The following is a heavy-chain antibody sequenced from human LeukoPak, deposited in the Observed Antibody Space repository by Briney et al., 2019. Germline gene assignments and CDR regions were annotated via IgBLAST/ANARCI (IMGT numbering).Heavy chain of an antibody. CDR3: AKERGYSVYDPIDY. D-gene: IGHD5/OR15-5a*01. J-gene: IGHJ4*02. Sequence: GGSLRLSCAASGFTFSSSAMSWVRQAPGKGLEWVSAISGSGGSTNYADSVKGRFTISRDSSKNTLYLQMNSLRVEDMAVYYCAKERGYSVYDPIDYWGQGTLVTVSS. V-gene: IGHV3-23*01. CDR2: ISGSGGST. CDR1: GFTFSSSA.